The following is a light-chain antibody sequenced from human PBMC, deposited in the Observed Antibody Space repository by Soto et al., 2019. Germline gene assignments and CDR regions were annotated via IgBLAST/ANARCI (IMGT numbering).Light chain of an antibody. CDR1: SSDVGGYNS. CDR2: DVT. J-gene: IGLJ2*01. V-gene: IGLV2-14*01. CDR3: TSYTSSGTLV. Sequence: SVLTQPASVSGSPGQSITISCTGTSSDVGGYNSVSWYQKHPGKAPKLMIYDVTNRPLGVSNRFSGSKSGNTASLTISGLQAEDEADYYCTSYTSSGTLVFGGGTKLTVL.